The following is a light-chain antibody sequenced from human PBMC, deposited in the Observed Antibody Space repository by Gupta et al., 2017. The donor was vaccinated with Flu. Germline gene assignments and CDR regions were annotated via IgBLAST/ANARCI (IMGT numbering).Light chain of an antibody. CDR3: SSYTTGSTRVV. V-gene: IGLV2-14*01. Sequence: ITISCSGTSIDVGGYKYVSWYQQHPGKAPKLMIYEVSNRPSGVSNRFSGSKSGNTASLTISGLQAEDEADYYCSSYTTGSTRVVFGGGTKLTVL. J-gene: IGLJ2*01. CDR2: EVS. CDR1: SIDVGGYKY.